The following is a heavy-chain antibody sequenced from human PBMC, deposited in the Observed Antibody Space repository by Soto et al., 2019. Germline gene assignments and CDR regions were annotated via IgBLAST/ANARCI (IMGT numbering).Heavy chain of an antibody. Sequence: QVELRESGPGLVKPSETLSLTCTVSSGSFSSHYWSWIRQPPGKGLEWIGYIYYSGSTNYNPSLKSRVTISVDTSKTQFSLKLSSVTAADTAVYYCAGYKLSDEDAFDFWGQGTMVTVSS. CDR1: SGSFSSHY. J-gene: IGHJ3*01. D-gene: IGHD1-20*01. CDR2: IYYSGST. CDR3: AGYKLSDEDAFDF. V-gene: IGHV4-59*08.